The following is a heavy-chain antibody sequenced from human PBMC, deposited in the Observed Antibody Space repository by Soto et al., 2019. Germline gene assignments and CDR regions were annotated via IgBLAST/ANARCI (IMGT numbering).Heavy chain of an antibody. Sequence: GGSLRLSCAASGFTVTRYSMNWVRQAPGKGLEWVSSISSNTNYIYYGDSMKGRFTISRDNAKNSLYLEMNSLRAEDTAVYYCAGESEVLTSNLDYRDHGTLDTVSS. CDR1: GFTVTRYS. V-gene: IGHV3-21*06. CDR3: AGESEVLTSNLDY. CDR2: ISSNTNYI. J-gene: IGHJ4*01.